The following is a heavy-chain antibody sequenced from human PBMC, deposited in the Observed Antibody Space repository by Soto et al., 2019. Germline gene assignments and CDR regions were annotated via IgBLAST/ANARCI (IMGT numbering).Heavy chain of an antibody. V-gene: IGHV3-11*06. D-gene: IGHD1-26*01. Sequence: GGSLRLSCAASGFTFSDYYMSWIRQAPGKGLEWVSYISSSSSYTNYADSVKGRFTISRDNAKNSLYLQMNSLRAEDTAVYYCARDGRVRNWFDPWGQGTLVTVSS. CDR3: ARDGRVRNWFDP. J-gene: IGHJ5*02. CDR2: ISSSSSYT. CDR1: GFTFSDYY.